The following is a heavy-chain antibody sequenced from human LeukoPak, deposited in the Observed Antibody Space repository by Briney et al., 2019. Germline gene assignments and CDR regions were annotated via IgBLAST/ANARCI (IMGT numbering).Heavy chain of an antibody. CDR3: VKDDGWVQYAN. V-gene: IGHV3-23*01. CDR2: IIGGGGST. Sequence: GGTLRLSCAASGFPFSSHGMSWVRQAPGKGLEWVSGIIGGGGSTYYADSVKGRFTISGDNSRNTLFLQMNSLRAEDTAVYYCVKDDGWVQYANWGQGTLVTVSS. CDR1: GFPFSSHG. J-gene: IGHJ4*02. D-gene: IGHD5-24*01.